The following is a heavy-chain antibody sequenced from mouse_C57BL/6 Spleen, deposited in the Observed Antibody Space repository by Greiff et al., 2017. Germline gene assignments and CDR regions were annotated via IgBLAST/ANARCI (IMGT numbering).Heavy chain of an antibody. CDR1: GFNIKDYY. D-gene: IGHD1-1*01. V-gene: IGHV14-1*01. CDR3: TTWGGSSVFDY. J-gene: IGHJ2*01. CDR2: IDPEDGAT. Sequence: EVQLQQSGAELVRPGASVKLSCTASGFNIKDYYMHWVKQRPEQGLEWIGRIDPEDGATEYAPKFQGKATMTADTSSNTAYLQLSSLTSEDTAVYYCTTWGGSSVFDYWGQGTTLTVSS.